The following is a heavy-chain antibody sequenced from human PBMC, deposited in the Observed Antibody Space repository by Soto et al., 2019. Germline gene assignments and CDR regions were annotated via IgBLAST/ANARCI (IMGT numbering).Heavy chain of an antibody. CDR3: ARGGTTSTFDY. Sequence: SETLSLTCAVSGGSMSSNNRWSWVRQPPGKGLEWIGEIYYSGSTNYNPSLKSRVTISVDTSKNQFSLKLSSVTAADTAVYYCARGGTTSTFDYWGQGTLVTVSP. J-gene: IGHJ4*02. CDR2: IYYSGST. V-gene: IGHV4-4*02. CDR1: GGSMSSNNR.